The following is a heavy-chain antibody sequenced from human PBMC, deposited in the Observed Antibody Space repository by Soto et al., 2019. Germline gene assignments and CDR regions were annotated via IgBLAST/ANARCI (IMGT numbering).Heavy chain of an antibody. CDR3: VKGYGSGLNWFDR. D-gene: IGHD3-10*01. Sequence: EVQLLESGGGLVQPGGSLRLSCAASGFTFSSYAMNWIRQGPGQGLEWVSGISVNDGRAYYADSVKGRFTVSRDNSKNTLYLQMNSLRAEDTAVYSCVKGYGSGLNWFDRWGQGTLVTVSS. V-gene: IGHV3-23*01. CDR2: ISVNDGRA. CDR1: GFTFSSYA. J-gene: IGHJ5*02.